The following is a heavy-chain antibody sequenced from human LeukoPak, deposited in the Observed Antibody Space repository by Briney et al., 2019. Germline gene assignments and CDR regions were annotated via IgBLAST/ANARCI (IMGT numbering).Heavy chain of an antibody. CDR2: ISYDGSNK. Sequence: GGSLRLSCAASGFTFSSYWMSWVRQAPGKGLEWVAVISYDGSNKYYADSVKGRFTISRDNSKNTLYLQMNSLRAEDTAVYYCAKALTFYSGSYDYWGQGTLVTVSS. CDR3: AKALTFYSGSYDY. CDR1: GFTFSSYW. V-gene: IGHV3-30*18. J-gene: IGHJ4*02. D-gene: IGHD1-26*01.